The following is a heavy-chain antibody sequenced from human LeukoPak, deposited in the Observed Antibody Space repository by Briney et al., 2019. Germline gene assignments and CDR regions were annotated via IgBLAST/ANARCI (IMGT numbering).Heavy chain of an antibody. D-gene: IGHD4-17*01. V-gene: IGHV3-33*06. CDR2: RWYEGSNK. CDR1: GFTFSSYG. Sequence: PGGSLRLSCAASGFTFSSYGMHWVRPAPARGREGVAVRWYEGSNKYYADSVKGRFTISRDNSKNTLYLQMNSLRAEDTAVYYCAKEATVSTYYYYYYMDVWGKGTTVTVSS. J-gene: IGHJ6*03. CDR3: AKEATVSTYYYYYYMDV.